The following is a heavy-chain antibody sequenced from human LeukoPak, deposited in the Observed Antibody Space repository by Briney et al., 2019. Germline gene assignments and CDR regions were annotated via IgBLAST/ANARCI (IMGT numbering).Heavy chain of an antibody. D-gene: IGHD3-10*01. Sequence: GGSLRLSCAASGFTFSSYVMRWVSQASGKGLEWVAVISYDGSNKYYADSVKGRFTISRDNSKNSLYLQMNSLRAEDMAVYYCAKDPGVWGQGTLVNVSS. CDR2: ISYDGSNK. CDR1: GFTFSSYV. CDR3: AKDPGV. V-gene: IGHV3-30*18. J-gene: IGHJ4*02.